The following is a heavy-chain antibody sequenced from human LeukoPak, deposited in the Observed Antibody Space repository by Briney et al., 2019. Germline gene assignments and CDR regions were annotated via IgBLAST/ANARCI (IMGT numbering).Heavy chain of an antibody. J-gene: IGHJ4*02. CDR3: ARDLIVGAPDYFDF. Sequence: GSLRLSCVASGFTFSTYAMHWVRQAPGKGLEWVTVIAYDGTIRYYADSVKGRFTISRDDSQNTLYLQMNSLRAEDTAVYYCARDLIVGAPDYFDFWGQGTLVTVSS. CDR1: GFTFSTYA. V-gene: IGHV3-30*04. CDR2: IAYDGTIR. D-gene: IGHD1-26*01.